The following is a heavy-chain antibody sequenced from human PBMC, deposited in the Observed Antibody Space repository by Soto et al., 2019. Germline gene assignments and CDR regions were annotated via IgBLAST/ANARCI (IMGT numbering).Heavy chain of an antibody. CDR2: IIPIFGTA. J-gene: IGHJ4*02. Sequence: ASVKVSCKASGGTFSSYAISWVRQAPGQGLEWMGGIIPIFGTANYAQKFQGRVTITADKSTSTAYMELSSLRSEDTAVYYCARDGHGYPFDYWGQGTLVTVSS. CDR3: ARDGHGYPFDY. D-gene: IGHD3-16*02. V-gene: IGHV1-69*06. CDR1: GGTFSSYA.